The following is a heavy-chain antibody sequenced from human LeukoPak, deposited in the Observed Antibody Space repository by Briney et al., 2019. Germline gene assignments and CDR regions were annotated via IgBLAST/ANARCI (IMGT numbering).Heavy chain of an antibody. CDR2: IKQDGNEE. CDR1: GFTFPSYS. Sequence: GGSLRLSCAASGFTFPSYSMGWVRQAPGKGLECVANIKQDGNEEYCVDSVKGRFTISRDNAKNSLYLQMNSLRAEDTALYYCAKDMVRYCSSTSCYSPMDVWGKGTTVTVSS. CDR3: AKDMVRYCSSTSCYSPMDV. V-gene: IGHV3-7*03. D-gene: IGHD2-2*02. J-gene: IGHJ6*03.